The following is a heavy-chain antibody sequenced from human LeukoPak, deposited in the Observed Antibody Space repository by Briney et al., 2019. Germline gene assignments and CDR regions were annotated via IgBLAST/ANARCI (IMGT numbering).Heavy chain of an antibody. CDR3: ARDAAWPPQDLDY. D-gene: IGHD6-13*01. V-gene: IGHV3-48*01. J-gene: IGHJ4*02. Sequence: GGSLRLSCASSGFTFSTYSMPWVRQAPGKGLEWVSYISGGGGAIYYADSVQGRFTISRDNARNSLSLQMNSLRAEDTAVYYCARDAAWPPQDLDYRRQGT. CDR2: ISGGGGAI. CDR1: GFTFSTYS.